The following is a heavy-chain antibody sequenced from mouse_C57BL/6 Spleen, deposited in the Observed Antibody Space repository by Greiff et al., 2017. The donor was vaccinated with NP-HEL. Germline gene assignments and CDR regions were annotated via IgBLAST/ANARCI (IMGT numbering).Heavy chain of an antibody. CDR2: IRSKSSNYAT. CDR3: VRGGDGYYVNWYFDV. V-gene: IGHV10-3*01. Sequence: EVHLVESGGGLVQPKGSLKLSCAASGFTFNTYAMHWVRQAPGKGLEWVARIRSKSSNYATYYADSVKDRFTISRDDSQSMLYLQMNNLKTEDTAMYYCVRGGDGYYVNWYFDVWGTGTTVTVSS. J-gene: IGHJ1*03. CDR1: GFTFNTYA. D-gene: IGHD2-3*01.